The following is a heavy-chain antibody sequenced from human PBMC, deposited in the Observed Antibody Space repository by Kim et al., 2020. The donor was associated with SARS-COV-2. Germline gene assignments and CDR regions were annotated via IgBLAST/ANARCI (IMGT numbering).Heavy chain of an antibody. Sequence: STYHANSVKGRFTIYRDNSKNTLYLQMSGLRAEDTAVYYCVKDSLSSSCHWGQGTLVTVSS. D-gene: IGHD6-13*01. J-gene: IGHJ4*02. V-gene: IGHV3-64D*06. CDR2: ST. CDR3: VKDSLSSSCH.